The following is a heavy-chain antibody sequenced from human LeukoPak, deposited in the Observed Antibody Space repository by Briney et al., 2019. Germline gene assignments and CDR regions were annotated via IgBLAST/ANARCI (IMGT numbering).Heavy chain of an antibody. CDR1: GFTFSSYE. CDR2: ISSSGSTI. J-gene: IGHJ4*02. D-gene: IGHD3-10*02. CDR3: AGLSLYVGDFDY. Sequence: GGSLRLSCAASGFTFSSYEMNWVRQAPGKGLEWVSYISSSGSTIYYADPVKGRFTISRDNAKNSLYLQMNSLRAEDTAVYYCAGLSLYVGDFDYWGQGTLVTVSS. V-gene: IGHV3-48*03.